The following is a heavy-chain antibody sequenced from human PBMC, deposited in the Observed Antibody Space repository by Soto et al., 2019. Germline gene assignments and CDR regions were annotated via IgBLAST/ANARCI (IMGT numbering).Heavy chain of an antibody. Sequence: SXTLSLPFTVSGGSISSSSYYLGWIRQPPGKGLEWIGSIYYSGSTYYNPSLKSRVTISVDTSKSQFSLKLSSVTAADTAVYYCARDFTDSSGPTLGMGVWGQGTTVTVSS. CDR2: IYYSGST. V-gene: IGHV4-39*07. J-gene: IGHJ6*02. CDR3: ARDFTDSSGPTLGMGV. D-gene: IGHD6-19*01. CDR1: GGSISSSSYY.